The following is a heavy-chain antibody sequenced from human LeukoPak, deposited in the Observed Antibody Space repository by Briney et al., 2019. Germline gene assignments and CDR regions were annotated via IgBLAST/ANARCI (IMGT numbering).Heavy chain of an antibody. D-gene: IGHD3-9*01. V-gene: IGHV3-30*04. Sequence: PGRSLRLSCAASGFTFSSYAMHWVRQAPGKGLEWVAVISYDGSNKYYADSVKGRFTISRDNSKNTLYLQMNSLRAEDTAVYYCAKEGGYFDWPFTFDYWGQGTLVTVSS. CDR3: AKEGGYFDWPFTFDY. J-gene: IGHJ4*02. CDR1: GFTFSSYA. CDR2: ISYDGSNK.